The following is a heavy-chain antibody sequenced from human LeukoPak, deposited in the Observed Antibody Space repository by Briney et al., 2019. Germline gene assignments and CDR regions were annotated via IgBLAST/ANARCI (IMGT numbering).Heavy chain of an antibody. CDR3: ARVGNWRYFMDV. Sequence: QPGGSLRLSCAASGFTFSDHYMDWVRQAPGKGLEWVGRTRNKADSYTTEYAASVKGRFTISRDDSKKSLYLQMNSLKTEDTAVYYCARVGNWRYFMDVWGKGTTVTVSS. CDR1: GFTFSDHY. V-gene: IGHV3-72*01. D-gene: IGHD1-1*01. CDR2: TRNKADSYTT. J-gene: IGHJ6*03.